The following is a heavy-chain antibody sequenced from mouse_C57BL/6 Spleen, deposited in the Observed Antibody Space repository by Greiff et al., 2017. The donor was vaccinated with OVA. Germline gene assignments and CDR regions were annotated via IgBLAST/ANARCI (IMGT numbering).Heavy chain of an antibody. CDR1: GFSLSTSGMG. CDR3: ARRAGGNWYFDV. CDR2: IYWDDDK. J-gene: IGHJ1*03. D-gene: IGHD4-1*01. V-gene: IGHV8-12*01. Sequence: QVTLKVCGPGILQSSQTLSLTCSFSGFSLSTSGMGVSWIRQPSGKGLEWLAHIYWDDDKRYNPSLKSRLTISKDTSRNQVFLKITSVDTADTATYYCARRAGGNWYFDVWGTGTTVTVSS.